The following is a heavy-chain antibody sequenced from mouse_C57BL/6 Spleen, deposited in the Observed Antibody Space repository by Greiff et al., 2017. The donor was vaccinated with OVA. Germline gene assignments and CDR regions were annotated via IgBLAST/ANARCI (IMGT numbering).Heavy chain of an antibody. CDR3: ARTPWAY. J-gene: IGHJ3*01. CDR1: GFTFSDYG. CDR2: ISSGSSTI. V-gene: IGHV5-17*01. Sequence: EVKVVESGGGLVKPGGSLKLSCAASGFTFSDYGMHWVRQAPEKGLEWVAYISSGSSTIYYADTVKGRFTISRDNAKNTLFLQMTSLRSEDTAMYYCARTPWAYWGQGTLVTVSA.